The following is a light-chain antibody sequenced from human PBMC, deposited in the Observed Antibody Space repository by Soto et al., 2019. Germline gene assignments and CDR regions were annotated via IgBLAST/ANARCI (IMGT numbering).Light chain of an antibody. CDR1: QTINNR. CDR3: QQYNSYSRT. J-gene: IGKJ1*01. Sequence: DIQMTQSPSTLSASVGDRVTIPCRASQTINNRLAWYQQKPGKAPKLLIYDASSLESGVSLRFSGSGSGTEFTLTISSLQPDDFATYYCQQYNSYSRTFGQGTKVDIK. CDR2: DAS. V-gene: IGKV1-5*01.